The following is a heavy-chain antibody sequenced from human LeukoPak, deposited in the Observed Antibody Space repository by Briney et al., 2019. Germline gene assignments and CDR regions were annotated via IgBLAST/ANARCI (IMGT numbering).Heavy chain of an antibody. CDR2: MSGNGGST. CDR3: VKDKYYGSGSPTFDY. J-gene: IGHJ4*02. CDR1: GFTFSSYA. D-gene: IGHD3-10*01. Sequence: GCSLRLSCSASGFTFSSYAMHWVRQAPGKGLEYVSAMSGNGGSTYYADSVKGRFTISRDNSKNTLYLQMSSLRAEDTAVYYCVKDKYYGSGSPTFDYWGQGTLVTVSS. V-gene: IGHV3-64D*06.